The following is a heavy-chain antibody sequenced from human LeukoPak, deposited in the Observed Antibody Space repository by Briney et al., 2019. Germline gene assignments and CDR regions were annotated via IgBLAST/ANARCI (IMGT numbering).Heavy chain of an antibody. J-gene: IGHJ4*02. CDR2: NSGSST. CDR3: AKEVSNSDSGDRFDY. CDR1: GFTFSNYG. Sequence: GGSLRLSCAASGFTFSNYGMSWVRQAPGKGLEWVSSNSGSSTYYSPSAKGRFTISRDSSKNTVYLQMNSLRAEDTALYYCAKEVSNSDSGDRFDYWGQGTLVTVSS. D-gene: IGHD7-27*01. V-gene: IGHV3-23*01.